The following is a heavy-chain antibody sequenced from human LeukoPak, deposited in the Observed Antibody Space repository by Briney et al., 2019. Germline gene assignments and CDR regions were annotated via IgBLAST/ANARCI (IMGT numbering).Heavy chain of an antibody. D-gene: IGHD3-10*01. J-gene: IGHJ6*02. V-gene: IGHV1-18*04. Sequence: ASVKVSCKTSGYRFTNNYMHWVRQAPGQGLEWMGWISAYNGNTNYAQKLQGRVTMTTDTSTSTAYMELRSLRSDDTAVYYCARDLLWFGELLPPYYYGMDVWGQGTTVTVSS. CDR2: ISAYNGNT. CDR1: GYRFTNNY. CDR3: ARDLLWFGELLPPYYYGMDV.